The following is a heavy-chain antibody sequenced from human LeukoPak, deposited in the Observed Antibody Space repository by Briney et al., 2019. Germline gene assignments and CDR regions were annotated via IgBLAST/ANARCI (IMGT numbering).Heavy chain of an antibody. CDR3: ARARIAVAGHDY. Sequence: PSETLSLTCTVSGGSISSYYWSWIRQPPGKGLEWIGYIYYSGSTNYNPSLKSRVTISVDTSKNQFSLKLSSVTAADTAVYYCARARIAVAGHDYGGQGTRVTVSS. CDR1: GGSISSYY. D-gene: IGHD6-19*01. J-gene: IGHJ4*02. CDR2: IYYSGST. V-gene: IGHV4-59*01.